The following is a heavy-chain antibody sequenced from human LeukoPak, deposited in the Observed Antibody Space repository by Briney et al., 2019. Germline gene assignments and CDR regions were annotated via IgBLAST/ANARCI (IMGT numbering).Heavy chain of an antibody. D-gene: IGHD6-13*01. CDR3: ASSIAAAGTGRVFDY. J-gene: IGHJ4*02. Sequence: SETLSLTCAVYGVSFSGYYWSWIRQPPGKGLEWIGEINHSGSTNYNLSLKSRVTISVDTSKIQFSLKLSSVTAADTAVYYCASSIAAAGTGRVFDYWGQGTLVTVSS. CDR2: INHSGST. CDR1: GVSFSGYY. V-gene: IGHV4-34*01.